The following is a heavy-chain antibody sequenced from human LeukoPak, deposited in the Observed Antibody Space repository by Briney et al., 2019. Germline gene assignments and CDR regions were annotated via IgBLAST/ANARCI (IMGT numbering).Heavy chain of an antibody. D-gene: IGHD6-13*01. CDR2: TRNKANSYTT. V-gene: IGHV3-72*01. CDR3: TTDPTVVRSSWYVEDY. J-gene: IGHJ4*02. Sequence: PGGSLRLSCAASGFTFSDHYMDWVRQAPGKGLEWVGRTRNKANSYTTEYAASVKGRFTISRDDSKNTLYLQMNSLKTEDTAVYYCTTDPTVVRSSWYVEDYWGQGTLVTVSS. CDR1: GFTFSDHY.